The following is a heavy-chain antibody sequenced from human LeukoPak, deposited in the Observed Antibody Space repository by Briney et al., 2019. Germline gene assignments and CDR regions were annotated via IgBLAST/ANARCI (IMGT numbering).Heavy chain of an antibody. V-gene: IGHV3-30*18. CDR1: GFTFSSYG. J-gene: IGHJ4*02. D-gene: IGHD5-18*01. CDR2: ISYDGSNK. CDR3: AKAGLWIQLRSYFDY. Sequence: GGSLRLSCAASGFTFSSYGMHWVRQAPGKGLEWVAVISYDGSNKYYADSVKGRFTISRDNSKNTLYLQMNSLRAEDTAVYYCAKAGLWIQLRSYFDYWGQGTLVTVSS.